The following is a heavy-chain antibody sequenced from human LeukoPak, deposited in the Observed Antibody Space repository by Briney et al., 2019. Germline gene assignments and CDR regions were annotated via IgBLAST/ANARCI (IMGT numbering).Heavy chain of an antibody. Sequence: SETLSLTCTVSGGSFSSYYWNWIRQAPGKGLEWIGDIYYSGSTNYSPSLKSRVTISVDTSNKQFSLKLSSVTAADTAVYYCARDPNYDFWSQERYMDVWGKGTTVTVSS. D-gene: IGHD3-3*01. CDR1: GGSFSSYY. CDR3: ARDPNYDFWSQERYMDV. V-gene: IGHV4-59*12. J-gene: IGHJ6*03. CDR2: IYYSGST.